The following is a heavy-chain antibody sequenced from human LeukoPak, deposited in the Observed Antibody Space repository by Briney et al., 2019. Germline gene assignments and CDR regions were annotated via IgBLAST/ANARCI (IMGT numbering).Heavy chain of an antibody. CDR3: ATRRQQLGRYAFDI. Sequence: ASVKVSCKVSGYTLTELSMHWVRQAPGKGLEWMGGFDPEDGETIYAQKFQGRVTMTEDTSTDTAYMELSSLRSEDTAVYYCATRRQQLGRYAFDIWGQGTMVTVCS. V-gene: IGHV1-24*01. D-gene: IGHD6-13*01. CDR2: FDPEDGET. J-gene: IGHJ3*02. CDR1: GYTLTELS.